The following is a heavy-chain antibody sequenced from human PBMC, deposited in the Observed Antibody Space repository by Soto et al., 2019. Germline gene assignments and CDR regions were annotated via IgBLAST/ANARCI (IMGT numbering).Heavy chain of an antibody. J-gene: IGHJ4*02. CDR1: GYTFTSYG. V-gene: IGHV1-18*01. D-gene: IGHD3-3*01. CDR2: ISAYNGNT. Sequence: ASVKVSCKASGYTFTSYGISWVRQAPGQGLEWMGWISAYNGNTNYAQKLQGRVTMTTDTSTSTAYMELRSLRSDDTAVYYCAREDDYDFWSGPLDDWGQGTLVTVSS. CDR3: AREDDYDFWSGPLDD.